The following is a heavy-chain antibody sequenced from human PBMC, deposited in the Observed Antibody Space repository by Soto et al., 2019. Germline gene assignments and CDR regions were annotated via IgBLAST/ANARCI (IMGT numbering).Heavy chain of an antibody. J-gene: IGHJ3*02. CDR1: GFTFSSYG. CDR2: ISYDGSNK. V-gene: IGHV3-30*03. CDR3: ATPGEQWLLNDAFDI. D-gene: IGHD6-19*01. Sequence: QVQLVESGGGVVQPGRSLRLSCAASGFTFSSYGMHWVRQAPGKGLEWVAVISYDGSNKYYADSVKGRFTISRDNSKNTLYLQMNSLRAEDTAVYYCATPGEQWLLNDAFDIWGQGTMVTVSS.